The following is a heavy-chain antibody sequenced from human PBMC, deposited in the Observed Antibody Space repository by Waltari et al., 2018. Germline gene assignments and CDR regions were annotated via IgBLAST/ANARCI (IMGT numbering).Heavy chain of an antibody. J-gene: IGHJ3*02. CDR3: VRPGSTVTPRAFDI. D-gene: IGHD4-17*01. CDR2: MYYTGGT. V-gene: IGHV4-39*01. Sequence: QLQLQESGPGLVKPSETLSLNCTSSGGSISSSYNWAWVRPPPGKGLEWVGTMYYTGGTYNNPSLESRLTMSIDTSKNQFSLKLSYVTASDTAFYYCVRPGSTVTPRAFDIWGQGIKVTVSS. CDR1: GGSISSSYN.